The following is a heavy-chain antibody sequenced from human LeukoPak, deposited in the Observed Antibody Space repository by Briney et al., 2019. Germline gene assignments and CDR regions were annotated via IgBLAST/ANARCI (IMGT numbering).Heavy chain of an antibody. CDR1: GFTLTSFG. CDR3: AKESPVTHRAFDL. V-gene: IGHV3-30*18. Sequence: PGGSLRLSCAASGFTLTSFGMHWVRQAPGKGLEWVAFMSHDGSNEYYADSVKGRFTISRDTSKNTLFLQMNSLRVEDTAVYYCAKESPVTHRAFDLWGRGILVTVSS. CDR2: MSHDGSNE. D-gene: IGHD2-21*02. J-gene: IGHJ2*01.